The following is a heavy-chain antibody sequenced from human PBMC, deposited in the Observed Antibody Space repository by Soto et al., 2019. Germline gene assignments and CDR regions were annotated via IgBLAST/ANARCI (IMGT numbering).Heavy chain of an antibody. D-gene: IGHD5-12*01. CDR2: ISTYSGDT. V-gene: IGHV1-18*01. J-gene: IGHJ5*02. CDR3: ARHHGPTTSENWFDP. Sequence: QVNLVQSGVEVKTPGASVKVSCQASGYTFFTYAISWVRQAPGQGLEWMGWISTYSGDTKYAQKLQGRVTMTTDTSTTTAYLELRSRRSDDTAVYYCARHHGPTTSENWFDPWGQGTLFTVSS. CDR1: GYTFFTYA.